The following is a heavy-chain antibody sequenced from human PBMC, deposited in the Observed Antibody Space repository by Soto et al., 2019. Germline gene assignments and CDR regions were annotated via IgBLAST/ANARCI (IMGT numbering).Heavy chain of an antibody. V-gene: IGHV1-46*03. J-gene: IGHJ4*02. CDR2: INPSGGGT. Sequence: ASVKVSCKASGYTFTSYYMHWVRQAPGQGLEWMGIINPSGGGTSYAQKFQGRVTMTRDTSTSTVYMELSSLRSEDTAVYYWASRIKPRITGTTASFDYWGQGTLVTVSS. D-gene: IGHD1-7*01. CDR1: GYTFTSYY. CDR3: ASRIKPRITGTTASFDY.